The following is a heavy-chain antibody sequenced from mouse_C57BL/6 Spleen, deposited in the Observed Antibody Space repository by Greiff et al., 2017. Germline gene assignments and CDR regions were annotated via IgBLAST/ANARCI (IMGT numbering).Heavy chain of an antibody. CDR2: IWRGGST. J-gene: IGHJ1*03. CDR3: TKGTTVVAPYFDV. V-gene: IGHV2-5*01. Sequence: VHLVEPGPGLVKPSQSLSITCKVSGFSLTSYGVHWVRQSPGKGLEWLGVIWRGGSTDYYAAFMYSLSITKDNSKSQVFFKRNSLQDDDTSICDSTKGTTVVAPYFDVGGTGTTLTVSS. D-gene: IGHD1-1*01. CDR1: GFSLTSYG.